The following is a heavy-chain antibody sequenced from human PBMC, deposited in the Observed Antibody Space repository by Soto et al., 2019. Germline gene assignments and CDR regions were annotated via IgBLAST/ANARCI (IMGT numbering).Heavy chain of an antibody. V-gene: IGHV3-9*01. D-gene: IGHD3-10*01. CDR3: AKDASMLRAHFDF. J-gene: IGHJ4*02. Sequence: VQLVESGGALVQPGRSLRLSCAASGFTFDDYAMHWVRQAPGKGLEWVSGITWNSGSVYYADSVKGRFTISRDNAKNSLFLQMNSLRTEDTALYYCAKDASMLRAHFDFWGQGTLVTVSS. CDR1: GFTFDDYA. CDR2: ITWNSGSV.